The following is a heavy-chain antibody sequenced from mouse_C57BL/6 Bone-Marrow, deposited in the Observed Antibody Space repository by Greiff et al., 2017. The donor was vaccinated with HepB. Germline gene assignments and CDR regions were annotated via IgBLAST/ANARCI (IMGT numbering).Heavy chain of an antibody. Sequence: EVHLVESGEGLVKPGGSLKLSCAASGFTFSSYAMSWVRQTPEKRLEWVAYISSGGDYIYYADTVKGRFTISRDNARNTLYLQMSSLKSEDTAMYYCTRDRGYYYGSSFDYWGQGTTLTVSS. V-gene: IGHV5-9-1*02. CDR1: GFTFSSYA. J-gene: IGHJ2*01. D-gene: IGHD1-1*01. CDR3: TRDRGYYYGSSFDY. CDR2: ISSGGDYI.